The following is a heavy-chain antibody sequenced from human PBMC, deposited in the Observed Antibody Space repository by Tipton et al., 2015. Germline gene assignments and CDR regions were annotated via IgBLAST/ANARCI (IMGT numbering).Heavy chain of an antibody. CDR3: ARGPMTTLTGGYFDY. Sequence: SLRLSCAASGFTFSSYGMHWVRQAPGKGLEWVAVIWYDGSNKYYADSVKGRFTISRDNSKNTMYLQMNSLRAEDTAMYYCARGPMTTLTGGYFDYWGQGTLVTVSS. CDR1: GFTFSSYG. CDR2: IWYDGSNK. J-gene: IGHJ4*02. V-gene: IGHV3-33*01. D-gene: IGHD4-11*01.